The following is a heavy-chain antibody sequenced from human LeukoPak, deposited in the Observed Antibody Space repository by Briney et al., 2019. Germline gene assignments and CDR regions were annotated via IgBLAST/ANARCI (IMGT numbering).Heavy chain of an antibody. J-gene: IGHJ4*02. Sequence: SETLSLTCSVSGYSISSGYYWGWSRQPPGKGLEWIGSIYHSGSTYYNPSLKSRVTISVDTSKNQFSLKLSSVTAADTAVYYCARGDVSYRNFDYWGQGTLVTVSS. V-gene: IGHV4-38-2*02. CDR3: ARGDVSYRNFDY. D-gene: IGHD5-12*01. CDR1: GYSISSGYY. CDR2: IYHSGST.